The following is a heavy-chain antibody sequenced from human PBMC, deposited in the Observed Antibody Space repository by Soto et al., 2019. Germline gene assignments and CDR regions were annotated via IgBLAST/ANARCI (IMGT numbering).Heavy chain of an antibody. D-gene: IGHD1-26*01. V-gene: IGHV1-69*04. J-gene: IGHJ4*02. CDR3: AREMGATNDY. CDR2: IVPFVGIT. Sequence: QVQLVQSGAEVKKPGSSVKVSCKASGGSFSNYALNWVRQAPGQGLEWMGRIVPFVGITKYAQKFQGRVXIXXDNSTSTAYMELSSLRSEDTAVYYCAREMGATNDYWGQGTLVTVSS. CDR1: GGSFSNYA.